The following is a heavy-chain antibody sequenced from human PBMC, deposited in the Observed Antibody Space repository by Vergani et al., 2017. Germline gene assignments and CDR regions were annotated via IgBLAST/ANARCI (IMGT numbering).Heavy chain of an antibody. CDR2: IYFSGNT. D-gene: IGHD3-16*01. Sequence: QLLLQESGPGLVKPSETLSLTCTVSGGSVSTGGYYWAWIRQSPGKGLEWIASIYFSGNTFHNPSLKSRVSISIDTSKNQFSLKLTSVTAADTSIFSCARSRLVGYFDSWGQGTQVTVSS. CDR1: GGSVSTGGYY. V-gene: IGHV4-39*01. CDR3: ARSRLVGYFDS. J-gene: IGHJ4*02.